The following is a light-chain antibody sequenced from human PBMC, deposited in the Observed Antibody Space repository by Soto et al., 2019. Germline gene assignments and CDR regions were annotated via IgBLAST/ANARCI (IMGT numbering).Light chain of an antibody. Sequence: DIQLTQSPSFLSASVGDRVTITCRASQGIGSDLAWYQLRPGKAPKLLIYVASTLQSGVPSRFSGSGSGTEFTLTISCLQSEDFATYYCQQLKSYPITFGQGTRLEIK. V-gene: IGKV1-9*01. CDR2: VAS. CDR3: QQLKSYPIT. J-gene: IGKJ5*01. CDR1: QGIGSD.